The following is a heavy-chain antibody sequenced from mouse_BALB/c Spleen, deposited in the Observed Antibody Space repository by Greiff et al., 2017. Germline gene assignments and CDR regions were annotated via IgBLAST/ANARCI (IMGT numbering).Heavy chain of an antibody. D-gene: IGHD4-1*01. CDR3: ERGRDWEVAWFAY. CDR2: ISYSGST. V-gene: IGHV3-8*02. J-gene: IGHJ3*01. CDR1: GDSITSGY. Sequence: EVKLLESGPSLVKPSQTLSLTCSVTGDSITSGYWNWIRKFPGNKLEYMGYISYSGSTYYNPSLKSRFSITRDTAKNQYYLQLNSVTTEDTATYYCERGRDWEVAWFAYWGQGTLVTVSA.